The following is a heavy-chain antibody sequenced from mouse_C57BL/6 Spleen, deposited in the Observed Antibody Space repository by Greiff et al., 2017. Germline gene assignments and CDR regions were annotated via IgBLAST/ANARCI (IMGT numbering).Heavy chain of an antibody. CDR2: IDPSDSYT. CDR3: ARGVDYDAGFAY. D-gene: IGHD2-4*01. CDR1: GYTFTSYW. V-gene: IGHV1-59*01. J-gene: IGHJ3*01. Sequence: QVQLQQPGAELVRPGPSVKLSCKASGYTFTSYWMHWVKQRPGQGLEWIGVIDPSDSYTNYNQEFKGKARLSEDTSSSTAYMQLSSLTSEDSAVYYCARGVDYDAGFAYWGQGTTLTVSA.